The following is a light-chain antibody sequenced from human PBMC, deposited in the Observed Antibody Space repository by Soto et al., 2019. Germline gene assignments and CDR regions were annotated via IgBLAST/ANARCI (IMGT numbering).Light chain of an antibody. V-gene: IGKV1-5*01. Sequence: DIQMTQSPSSLSASVGDRVTITCRASQSISSWLAWYQQKPGKAPKLLIYDASSLESGVPSRFSGSGSGTDFTLGISSLQPDDFATYYCQQYNSYSTWTFGQGTKVEIK. CDR1: QSISSW. CDR2: DAS. CDR3: QQYNSYSTWT. J-gene: IGKJ1*01.